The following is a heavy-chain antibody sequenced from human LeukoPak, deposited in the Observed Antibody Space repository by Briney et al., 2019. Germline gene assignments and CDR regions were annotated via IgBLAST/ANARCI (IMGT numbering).Heavy chain of an antibody. V-gene: IGHV3-33*01. Sequence: GGSLRLSCAASGFTFNNYGMHWVRQAPDKGLEWVAVIWYDGSNKYYADSVKGRFTISRDNSENTLYLQMNSLRAEDTAVYYRARTNERYSNYNLFDYWGQGTLVTVSS. CDR1: GFTFNNYG. CDR2: IWYDGSNK. D-gene: IGHD4-11*01. CDR3: ARTNERYSNYNLFDY. J-gene: IGHJ4*02.